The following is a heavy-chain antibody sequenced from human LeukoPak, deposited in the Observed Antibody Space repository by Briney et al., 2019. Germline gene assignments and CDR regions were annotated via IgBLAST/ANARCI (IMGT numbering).Heavy chain of an antibody. V-gene: IGHV3-21*01. Sequence: GGSLRLSCAASGFTFSSYSMNWVRQAPGKGLEWVSSISSSSSYIYYADSVKGRFTISRDNAKNSLYLQMNGLRAEDTAVYYCARVRSSGRGDYWGQGTLVTVSS. CDR1: GFTFSSYS. D-gene: IGHD6-19*01. CDR3: ARVRSSGRGDY. CDR2: ISSSSSYI. J-gene: IGHJ4*02.